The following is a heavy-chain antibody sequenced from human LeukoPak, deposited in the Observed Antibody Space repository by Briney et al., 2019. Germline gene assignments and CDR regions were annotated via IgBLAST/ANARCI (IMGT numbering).Heavy chain of an antibody. V-gene: IGHV3-23*01. D-gene: IGHD3-3*01. CDR3: AKVGDVLRFLEWLLEDDAFDI. CDR2: ISGSGGST. CDR1: GFTFSSYA. Sequence: GGSLRLSCAASGFTFSSYAMSWVRQAPGKGLEWVSAISGSGGSTYYADSVKGRFTISRDNSKNTLYLQMNSPRAEDTAVYYCAKVGDVLRFLEWLLEDDAFDIWGQGTMVTVSS. J-gene: IGHJ3*02.